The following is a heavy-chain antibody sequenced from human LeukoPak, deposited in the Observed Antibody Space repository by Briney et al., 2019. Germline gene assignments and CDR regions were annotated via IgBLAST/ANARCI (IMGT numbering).Heavy chain of an antibody. CDR1: GYTFTGYY. CDR3: ARYRRIAATIDY. J-gene: IGHJ4*02. Sequence: ASVKVSCKASGYTFTGYYMHWVRQAPGQGLEWMGWINPNSGGTNYAQKFQGRVTITRDTSISTAYMELSRLRSDDTAVYYCARYRRIAATIDYWGQGTLVTVSS. CDR2: INPNSGGT. V-gene: IGHV1-2*02. D-gene: IGHD6-13*01.